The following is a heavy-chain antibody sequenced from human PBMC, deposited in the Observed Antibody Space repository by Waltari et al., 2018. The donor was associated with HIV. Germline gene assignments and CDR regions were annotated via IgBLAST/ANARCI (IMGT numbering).Heavy chain of an antibody. Sequence: QVQVVRSGAEVKRPGASVKISSETSGYTFMTFGVSWGRQVPGQGFEWFGWINTDGSQTKYPKKFLGRVTQTVDTPTGTAYMKLDNLTEDDTAVYFCARGPSVGGGGVDYWGQGTRVTVSS. CDR3: ARGPSVGGGGVDY. J-gene: IGHJ4*02. V-gene: IGHV1-18*01. CDR1: GYTFMTFG. CDR2: INTDGSQT. D-gene: IGHD2-8*02.